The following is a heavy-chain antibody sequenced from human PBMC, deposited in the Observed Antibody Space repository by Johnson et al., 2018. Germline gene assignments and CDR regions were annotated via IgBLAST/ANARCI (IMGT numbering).Heavy chain of an antibody. D-gene: IGHD3-3*01. CDR2: ISYDGSKK. V-gene: IGHV3-30*18. Sequence: QVQLVESGGGVVQPGRSLRLSCAASGFTFSSYAMHWVRQAPGKGLEWVAVISYDGSKKYYADSVKGRFTISRDNSKNTLYLQRNSLRAEDSAVYYCAKSYFDLWRGYQMSNTLDLWGQGTMVTVSS. CDR3: AKSYFDLWRGYQMSNTLDL. CDR1: GFTFSSYA. J-gene: IGHJ3*01.